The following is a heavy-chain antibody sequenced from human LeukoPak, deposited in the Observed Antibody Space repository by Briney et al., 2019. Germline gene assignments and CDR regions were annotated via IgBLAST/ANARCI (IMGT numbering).Heavy chain of an antibody. CDR2: IYSGGST. Sequence: PGGSLRLSCAASGFTVSSNYMSWVRQAPGKGLEWVSVIYSGGSTYYADSVKGRFTISRDNSKNTLYLQMNSLGAEDTAVYYCARARPGSAIASYYYGMDVWGQGTTVTVSS. CDR3: ARARPGSAIASYYYGMDV. CDR1: GFTVSSNY. D-gene: IGHD3-10*01. V-gene: IGHV3-66*01. J-gene: IGHJ6*02.